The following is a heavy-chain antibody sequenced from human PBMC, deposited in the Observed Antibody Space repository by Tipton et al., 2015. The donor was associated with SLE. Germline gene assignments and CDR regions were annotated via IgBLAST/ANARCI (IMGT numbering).Heavy chain of an antibody. CDR3: ATPGYGMDV. J-gene: IGHJ6*02. Sequence: TLSLTCTVSGGSISSGYYYWSWVRQPAGKGLEWIGRIYTSGSTIYNPSLKSRVTISLDTSKNQFSLNLSSVTAADTAVYYCATPGYGMDVWGRGTTVTVSS. V-gene: IGHV4-61*02. CDR2: IYTSGST. CDR1: GGSISSGYYY.